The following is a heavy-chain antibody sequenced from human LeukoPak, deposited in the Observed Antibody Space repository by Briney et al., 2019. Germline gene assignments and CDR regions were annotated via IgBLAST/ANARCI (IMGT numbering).Heavy chain of an antibody. J-gene: IGHJ2*01. Sequence: PSETLSLTCTVSGGFITAYYWSWIRQPPGKGLEWIGYIYYSGSTNYNPSLKSRVTISVDTSKNQFSLKLSSVTAADTAVYYCARAPVLYWYFDLWGRGTLVTVSS. V-gene: IGHV4-59*01. CDR1: GGFITAYY. CDR3: ARAPVLYWYFDL. CDR2: IYYSGST. D-gene: IGHD2-8*01.